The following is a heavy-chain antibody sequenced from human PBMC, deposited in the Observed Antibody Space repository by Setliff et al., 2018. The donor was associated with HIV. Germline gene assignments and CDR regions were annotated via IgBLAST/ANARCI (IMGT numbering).Heavy chain of an antibody. J-gene: IGHJ6*02. CDR3: ARGPAGESYGMDV. V-gene: IGHV1-18*01. CDR1: GYKFSINV. Sequence: GASVKVSCKTSGYKFSINVINWVRQAPGQGLEWMGWVSGYDSHANYAQKLQGRVTMTSDRSTTTAYMELKNLTSDDTAVYYCARGPAGESYGMDVWGQGTKVTVSS. CDR2: VSGYDSHA. D-gene: IGHD3-10*01.